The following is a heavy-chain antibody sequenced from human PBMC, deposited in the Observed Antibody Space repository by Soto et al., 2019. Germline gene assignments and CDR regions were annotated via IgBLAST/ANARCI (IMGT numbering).Heavy chain of an antibody. D-gene: IGHD3-10*01. Sequence: PWGSLRVACASSVYSFSHYWMHWVRQAPGKGLVWVSRISPDGRTTTYADSVKGRFTISRDNAKSTLYLQMNSLTVEDGAVYYCADSWLPTSYWGPGTLVTSPQ. CDR2: ISPDGRTT. J-gene: IGHJ4*02. CDR1: VYSFSHYW. CDR3: ADSWLPTSY. V-gene: IGHV3-74*01.